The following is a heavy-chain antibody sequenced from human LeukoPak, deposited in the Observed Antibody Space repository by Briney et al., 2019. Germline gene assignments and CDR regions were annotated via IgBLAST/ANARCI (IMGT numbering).Heavy chain of an antibody. J-gene: IGHJ5*02. CDR1: GGSISSYY. D-gene: IGHD5-18*01. V-gene: IGHV4-59*08. CDR2: IYYSGST. Sequence: SETLSLTCTVSGGSISSYYWSWIRQPPGKGLEWIGYIYYSGSTNYNPSLKSRVTISVDTSKNQFSLELRSLTAADTAAYYCARHVGYGNNWFDPWGQGTLVTVSS. CDR3: ARHVGYGNNWFDP.